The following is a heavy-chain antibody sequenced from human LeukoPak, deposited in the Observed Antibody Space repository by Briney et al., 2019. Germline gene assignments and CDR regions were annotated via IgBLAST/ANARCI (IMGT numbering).Heavy chain of an antibody. J-gene: IGHJ4*02. CDR2: IKSDGSST. V-gene: IGHV3-74*01. CDR3: ARGYSYGRVEY. CDR1: GFTFSSYL. Sequence: SGGSLRLSCAASGFTFSSYLMHWVRQAPGKGLVWVSRIKSDGSSTTYADSVKGRFTISRDNAKNTLYLQMNSLRAEDTAVYYCARGYSYGRVEYWGQGTLVTVSS. D-gene: IGHD5-18*01.